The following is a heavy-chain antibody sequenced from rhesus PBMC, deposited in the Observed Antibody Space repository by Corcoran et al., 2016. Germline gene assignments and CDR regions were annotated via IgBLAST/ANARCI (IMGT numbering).Heavy chain of an antibody. CDR3: ARDRYYDSGYYFDY. CDR2: IGGSSGST. CDR1: GGSISGYY. D-gene: IGHD3-28*01. V-gene: IGHV4-165*01. Sequence: QVQLQESGPGVVKPSETLSLTCAVSGGSISGYYLWSRIRPPPGKGLEWIGYIGGSSGSTHSNPSLKNRVTISKDTSKNQFSLKLSSVTVADTAVYYCARDRYYDSGYYFDYWGQGVLVTVSS. J-gene: IGHJ4*01.